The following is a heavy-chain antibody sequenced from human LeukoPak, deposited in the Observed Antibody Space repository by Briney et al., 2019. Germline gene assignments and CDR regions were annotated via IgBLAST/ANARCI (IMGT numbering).Heavy chain of an antibody. J-gene: IGHJ4*02. CDR2: FDPEDGET. Sequence: ASVKVSCKVSGYTLTELSMHWVRQAPGKGLEWMGGFDPEDGETIYAQKFQGRVTVTEDTSTDTAYMELSSLRSEDTAVYYCATDLIAVAGGDYWGQGTLVTVPS. CDR3: ATDLIAVAGGDY. D-gene: IGHD6-19*01. V-gene: IGHV1-24*01. CDR1: GYTLTELS.